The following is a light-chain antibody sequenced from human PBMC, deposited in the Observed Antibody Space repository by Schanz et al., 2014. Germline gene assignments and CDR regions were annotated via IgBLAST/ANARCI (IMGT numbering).Light chain of an antibody. Sequence: QSALTQPASVSGSPGESITISCTGTSSDVGNYNLVSWYQQDAGKAPKLMIYDVSNRPSGVSNRFSGSKSGNTASLTISGLQAEDEADYYCSSYTSSDWVFGGGTKLTVL. CDR1: SSDVGNYNL. J-gene: IGLJ3*02. CDR3: SSYTSSDWV. V-gene: IGLV2-14*02. CDR2: DVS.